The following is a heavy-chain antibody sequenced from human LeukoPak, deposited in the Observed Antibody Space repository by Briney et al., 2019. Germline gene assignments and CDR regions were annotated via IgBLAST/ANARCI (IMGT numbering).Heavy chain of an antibody. CDR1: GFTFSSYR. J-gene: IGHJ5*02. Sequence: GGSLRLSCAASGFTFSSYRMHWVRQAPGKGLVWVSRINSDGSSTSYADSVKGRFTISRDNAKNTLYLQMNSLRAEDTAVYYCARTTELVEGHNWFDPWGQGTLVTVSS. V-gene: IGHV3-74*01. D-gene: IGHD6-6*01. CDR3: ARTTELVEGHNWFDP. CDR2: INSDGSST.